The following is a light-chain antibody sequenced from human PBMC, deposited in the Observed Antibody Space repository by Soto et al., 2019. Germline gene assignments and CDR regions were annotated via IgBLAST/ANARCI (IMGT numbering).Light chain of an antibody. V-gene: IGKV1-9*01. CDR3: QQLNSYPRYT. Sequence: IQLTQSPSSLSASVGDRVTITCRASQGISSYLAWYQQKPGKAPKLLIYAASTLQSGVPSRFSCSGSGTDFPLTISSLQPEDFETYYCQQLNSYPRYTFGQGTKLEIK. CDR2: AAS. J-gene: IGKJ2*01. CDR1: QGISSY.